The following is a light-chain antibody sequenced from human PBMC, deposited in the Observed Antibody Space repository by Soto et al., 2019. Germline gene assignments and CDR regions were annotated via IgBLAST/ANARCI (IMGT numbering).Light chain of an antibody. Sequence: ESVLMQSPGTLSLSPGERATLSCRASRAVTSNFLAWYQQKPGQAPRLLIYAASSRATGIPDRFSGSGSGTDFTLTISRLEPEDFAVYYCQQYGVSQNTFGQGTKLETK. CDR3: QQYGVSQNT. CDR2: AAS. CDR1: RAVTSNF. J-gene: IGKJ2*01. V-gene: IGKV3-20*01.